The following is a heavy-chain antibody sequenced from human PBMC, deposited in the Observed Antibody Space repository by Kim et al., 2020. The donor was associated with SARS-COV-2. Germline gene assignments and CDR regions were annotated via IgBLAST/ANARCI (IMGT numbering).Heavy chain of an antibody. J-gene: IGHJ4*02. CDR1: GFTFSSYW. V-gene: IGHV3-7*01. CDR3: ARDRDHSY. Sequence: GGSLRLSCAASGFTFSSYWTNWVRQAPGKGLEWVANVNQDGIEKNYVDSVKGRFTISRDNAKNSLYLQMNSLRAEDTAVYYCARDRDHSYWGQGTLVTVSS. CDR2: VNQDGIEK.